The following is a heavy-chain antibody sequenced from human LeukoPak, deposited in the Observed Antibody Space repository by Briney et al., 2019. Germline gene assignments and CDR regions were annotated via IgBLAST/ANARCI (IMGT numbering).Heavy chain of an antibody. D-gene: IGHD2/OR15-2a*01. CDR2: INDNGYNT. CDR3: TRIRHCDSTYCPDAFDI. Sequence: PGGSLRLSCSASGFTFSNFVMHWVRQAPGKGLEYVAIINDNGYNTDYAGSVKGRFTVARDNSKNTLYLQMSSLRPEDTAVYYCTRIRHCDSTYCPDAFDIWGQGTMVTVSS. J-gene: IGHJ3*02. CDR1: GFTFSNFV. V-gene: IGHV3-64D*09.